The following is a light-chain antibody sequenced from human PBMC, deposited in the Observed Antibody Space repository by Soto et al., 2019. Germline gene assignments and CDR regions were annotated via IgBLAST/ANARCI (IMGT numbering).Light chain of an antibody. CDR1: QSVSSSY. V-gene: IGKV3-20*01. CDR2: GAS. CDR3: QQYGSSPWT. J-gene: IGKJ1*01. Sequence: EIRLTQSPGTLSLTQGERATLSCRASQSVSSSYLAWYQQKPGQAPRLLIYGASSRATGIPDRFSGSGSGTDFTLTISSLEPEDFAVYYCQQYGSSPWTFGQGTKVDI.